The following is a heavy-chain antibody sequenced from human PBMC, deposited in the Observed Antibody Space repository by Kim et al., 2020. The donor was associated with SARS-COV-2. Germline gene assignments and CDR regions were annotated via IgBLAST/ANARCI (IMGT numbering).Heavy chain of an antibody. D-gene: IGHD3-10*01. V-gene: IGHV5-51*01. CDR1: GYSFTSYW. CDR2: IYPGDSDT. CDR3: ARRRPSIYGSATSFDY. J-gene: IGHJ4*02. Sequence: GESLKISCKGSGYSFTSYWIGWVRQMPGKGLEWMGIIYPGDSDTRYSPSFQGQVTISADKSISTAYLQWSSLKASDTAMYYCARRRPSIYGSATSFDYWGQGTLVTVSS.